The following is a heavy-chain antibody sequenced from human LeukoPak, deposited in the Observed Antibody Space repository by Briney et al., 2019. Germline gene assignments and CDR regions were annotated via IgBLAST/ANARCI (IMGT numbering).Heavy chain of an antibody. Sequence: SETLSPTCTVSGGSISSSSYYWGWIRQSPGRGLEWIGSIYYSGSTYYNPSLKSRVTISVDTSKNQFSLKLSSVTAADTAVYYCARGQSSWYLGYVDYWGQGTLVTVSS. D-gene: IGHD6-13*01. CDR2: IYYSGST. CDR3: ARGQSSWYLGYVDY. CDR1: GGSISSSSYY. V-gene: IGHV4-39*01. J-gene: IGHJ4*02.